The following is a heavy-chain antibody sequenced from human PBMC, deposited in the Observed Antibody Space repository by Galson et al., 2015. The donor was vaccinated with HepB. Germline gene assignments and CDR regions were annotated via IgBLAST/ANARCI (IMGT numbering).Heavy chain of an antibody. J-gene: IGHJ6*02. CDR2: INTSGGST. Sequence: SVKVSCKASGYTFTSYYMHWVRQAPGQGLEWMGIINTSGGSTSYAQKFQGRVTMTRDTSTSTVYMELSSLRSEDTAVYYCARRITGTTGGMDVWGQGTTVIVSS. CDR3: ARRITGTTGGMDV. CDR1: GYTFTSYY. D-gene: IGHD1-20*01. V-gene: IGHV1-46*01.